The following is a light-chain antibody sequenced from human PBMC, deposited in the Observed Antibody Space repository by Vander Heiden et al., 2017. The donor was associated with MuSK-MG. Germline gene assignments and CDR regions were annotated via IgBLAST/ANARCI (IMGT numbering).Light chain of an antibody. V-gene: IGLV2-14*03. CDR1: SSDVGGSNY. CDR3: NSYTNRGVV. CDR2: DVS. J-gene: IGLJ1*01. Sequence: QSALTQPASVSGSPGQSITISCTGTSSDVGGSNYVSWYQQHPGKAPKSVRYDVSNRPSGVSNRFKGSKSATKAYPNISGLQAEDESSEYCNSYTNRGVVFGTGTKLTVL.